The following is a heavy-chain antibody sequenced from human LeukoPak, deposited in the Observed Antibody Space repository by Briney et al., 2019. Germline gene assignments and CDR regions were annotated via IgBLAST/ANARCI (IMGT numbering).Heavy chain of an antibody. CDR2: IYTSGST. J-gene: IGHJ3*02. V-gene: IGHV4-4*07. CDR3: ARDGGYFRAFDI. D-gene: IGHD3-16*01. CDR1: GGSISSYY. Sequence: SETLSLTCTVSGGSISSYYWSWIRQPAGKGLXXIGRIYTSGSTNYNPSLKSRVTMSVDTSKNQFSLKLSSVTAADTAVYYCARDGGYFRAFDIWGQGTMVTVSS.